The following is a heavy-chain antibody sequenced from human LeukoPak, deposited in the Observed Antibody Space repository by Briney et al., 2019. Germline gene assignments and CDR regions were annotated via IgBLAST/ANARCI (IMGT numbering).Heavy chain of an antibody. J-gene: IGHJ3*02. CDR2: KYYSGDT. CDR1: GGFINSSDHY. V-gene: IGHV4-39*01. Sequence: PSETLSLTCTVSGGFINSSDHYWAWIRQPPGKGLEWTGSKYYSGDTYYSPSLKSRVTISVDTSRNKFALKLNSVTAADTAVYFCARHRLEGDTFDIWGQGTKVTVSS. CDR3: ARHRLEGDTFDI. D-gene: IGHD3-3*01.